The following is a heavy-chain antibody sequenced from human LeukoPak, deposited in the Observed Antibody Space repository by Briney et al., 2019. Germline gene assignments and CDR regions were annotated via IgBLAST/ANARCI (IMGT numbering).Heavy chain of an antibody. CDR2: IYYSGST. D-gene: IGHD5-18*01. Sequence: SETLSLTCAVCCGSISSSSYYWGWIRQPPGKGLEWIGSIYYSGSTYYNPSLKSRVTISVDTSKNQFSLKLSSVTAADTAVYYCARPKYSYGTYFDYWGQGTLVTVSS. V-gene: IGHV4-39*07. CDR3: ARPKYSYGTYFDY. CDR1: CGSISSSSYY. J-gene: IGHJ4*02.